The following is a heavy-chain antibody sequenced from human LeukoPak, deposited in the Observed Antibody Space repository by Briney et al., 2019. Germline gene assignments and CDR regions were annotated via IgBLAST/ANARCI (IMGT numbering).Heavy chain of an antibody. D-gene: IGHD1-26*01. CDR3: ARGHILGATWGPLVY. CDR2: INHSGST. J-gene: IGHJ4*02. CDR1: GGSFSGYY. V-gene: IGHV4-34*01. Sequence: SETLSLTCAVYGGSFSGYYWSWIRQPPGKGLEWIGEINHSGSTNYNPSLKSRVTISVDTSKNQFSLKLSSVTAADTAVYYCARGHILGATWGPLVYWGQGTLVTVSS.